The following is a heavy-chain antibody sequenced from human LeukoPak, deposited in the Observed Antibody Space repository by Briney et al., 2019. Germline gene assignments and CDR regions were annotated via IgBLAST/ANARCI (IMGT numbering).Heavy chain of an antibody. D-gene: IGHD1-26*01. CDR3: ARKLRLGGNWFDP. CDR2: IIPISGTT. J-gene: IGHJ5*02. V-gene: IGHV1-69*13. CDR1: GGTFTSYA. Sequence: SVKVSCKTSGGTFTSYAITWVRQAPGQGLEWTGKIIPISGTTNYAQKFQGRVTFTADESTSTAYMESSSLRSEDTALYYCARKLRLGGNWFDPWGQGTLVTVSS.